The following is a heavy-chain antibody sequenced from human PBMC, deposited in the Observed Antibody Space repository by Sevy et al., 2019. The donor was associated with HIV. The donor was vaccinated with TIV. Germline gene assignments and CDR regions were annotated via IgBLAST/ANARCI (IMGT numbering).Heavy chain of an antibody. CDR3: ARYMGSGTSFDY. D-gene: IGHD6-13*01. J-gene: IGHJ4*02. CDR1: GGSITNYY. CDR2: IHSSGNT. Sequence: SETLSLTCTVSGGSITNYYGGWIRQPPGMRLEWIGYIHSSGNTNSNPSLKSRVTISVDTSKNQFSLNLNSVTAADTAVYYCARYMGSGTSFDYWGQGTLVTVSS. V-gene: IGHV4-59*13.